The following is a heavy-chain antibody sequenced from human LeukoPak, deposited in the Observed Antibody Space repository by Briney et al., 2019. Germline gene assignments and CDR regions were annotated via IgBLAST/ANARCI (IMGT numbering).Heavy chain of an antibody. CDR3: ARETTLTGYSSGLGFNY. V-gene: IGHV4-59*01. CDR1: GGSISGWY. CDR2: IYDSGTT. J-gene: IGHJ4*02. D-gene: IGHD6-19*01. Sequence: KPSETLSLTCAVSGGSISGWYWSWIRQPPGKGLEWIGHIYDSGTTNYNPSLKSRVTMSVDSSKNQFSLKLTSVTAADTAVYYCARETTLTGYSSGLGFNYWGQGTLVTVSS.